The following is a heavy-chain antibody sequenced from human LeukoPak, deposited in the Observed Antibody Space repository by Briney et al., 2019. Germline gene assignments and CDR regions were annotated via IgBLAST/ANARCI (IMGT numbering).Heavy chain of an antibody. CDR1: GGSVSSYC. CDR2: INYGGST. V-gene: IGHV4-59*02. CDR3: ARDKRYSAYDSGDAFDI. D-gene: IGHD5-12*01. Sequence: SETLSLTCTVSGGSVSSYCWRWIRQPPGKGLEWIGYINYGGSTNYNPSLKSRVTISGDTSKNQFVLRLSAVTAADTAVYYCARDKRYSAYDSGDAFDIWGQGTMVTVSS. J-gene: IGHJ3*02.